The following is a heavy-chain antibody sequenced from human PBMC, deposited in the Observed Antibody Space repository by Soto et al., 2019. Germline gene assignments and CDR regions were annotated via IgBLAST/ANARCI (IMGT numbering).Heavy chain of an antibody. V-gene: IGHV1-69*13. CDR3: ARGYDDFWSGYPPYYYYGMDV. CDR2: IIPIFGTA. J-gene: IGHJ6*02. Sequence: SVKVSCKASGGTFSSYAISWVRQAPGQGLEWMGGIIPIFGTANYAQKFQGRVTITADESTSTAYMELSSLRSEDTAVYYCARGYDDFWSGYPPYYYYGMDVWGQGTTVTVS. D-gene: IGHD3-3*01. CDR1: GGTFSSYA.